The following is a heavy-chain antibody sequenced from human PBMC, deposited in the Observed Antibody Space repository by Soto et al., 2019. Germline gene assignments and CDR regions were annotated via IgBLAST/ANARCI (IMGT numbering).Heavy chain of an antibody. CDR1: GFTFSSYD. CDR3: ARGPPRPVDYDILTGYYNGDYMDV. CDR2: IGTAGDT. D-gene: IGHD3-9*01. Sequence: PGGSLRLSCAASGFTFSSYDMHWVRQATGKGLEWVSAIGTAGDTYYPGSVKGRFTISRENAKNSLYLQMNSLRAGDTAVYYCARGPPRPVDYDILTGYYNGDYMDVWGKGTTVTVSS. J-gene: IGHJ6*03. V-gene: IGHV3-13*01.